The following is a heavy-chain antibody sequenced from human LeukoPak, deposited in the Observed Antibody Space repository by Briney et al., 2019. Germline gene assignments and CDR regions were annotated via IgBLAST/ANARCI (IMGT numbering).Heavy chain of an antibody. CDR2: IRYDGSNK. Sequence: GGSLRLSCAASGFTFSSYGMHWVRQAPGKGLEWVAFIRYDGSNKYYADSVKGRFTISRGNSKNTLYLQMNSLRAEDTAVYYCAKERDTAMVTIDYWGQGTLVTVSS. V-gene: IGHV3-30*02. D-gene: IGHD5-18*01. J-gene: IGHJ4*02. CDR3: AKERDTAMVTIDY. CDR1: GFTFSSYG.